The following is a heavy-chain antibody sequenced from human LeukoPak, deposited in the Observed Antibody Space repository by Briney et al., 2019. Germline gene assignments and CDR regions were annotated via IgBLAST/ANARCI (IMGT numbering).Heavy chain of an antibody. D-gene: IGHD2-15*01. J-gene: IGHJ6*03. CDR1: GGSISSYY. CDR3: ARTTEGYCRGRSCYSYYYYMDV. V-gene: IGHV4-59*01. Sequence: SSETLSLTCTVSGGSISSYYWSWIRQPPGKGLEWIGYIHYSGSTNYNPSLKSRVTISVDTSKNQFSLKLSSVTAADTAVYYCARTTEGYCRGRSCYSYYYYMDVWGKGTTVTISS. CDR2: IHYSGST.